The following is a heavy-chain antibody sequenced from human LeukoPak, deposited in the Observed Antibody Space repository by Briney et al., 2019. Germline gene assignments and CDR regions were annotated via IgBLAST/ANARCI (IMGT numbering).Heavy chain of an antibody. CDR2: ISYDGSNK. V-gene: IGHV3-30-3*01. CDR1: GFTFSSYA. CDR3: ARGAQTTDYYGMDV. J-gene: IGHJ6*02. D-gene: IGHD4-11*01. Sequence: PGRSLRLSCAASGFTFSSYAMHWVRQAPSKGLEWVAVISYDGSNKYYADSVKGRFTISRDNSKNTLYLQMNSLRAEDTAVYYCARGAQTTDYYGMDVWGQGTTVTVSS.